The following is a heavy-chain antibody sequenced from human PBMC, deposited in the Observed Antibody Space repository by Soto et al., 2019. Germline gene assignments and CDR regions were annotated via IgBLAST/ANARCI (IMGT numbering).Heavy chain of an antibody. CDR1: GFRFSDHY. Sequence: QVQLVESGGGLVEPGGSLRLSCAASGFRFSDHYMTWIRQAPGKGLEWVSKISSSGTTMYYADSVKGRFTVSRDNAKNALYLAMNSLRAEVTAVYYCAGDPYDYGSAFWGQGTLVTFSS. J-gene: IGHJ4*02. CDR2: ISSSGTTM. D-gene: IGHD3-10*01. V-gene: IGHV3-11*01. CDR3: AGDPYDYGSAF.